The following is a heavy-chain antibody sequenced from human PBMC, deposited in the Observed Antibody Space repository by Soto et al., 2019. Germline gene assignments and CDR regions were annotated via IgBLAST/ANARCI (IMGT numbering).Heavy chain of an antibody. CDR1: GGTFSSST. Sequence: QVQLVQSWAEVKKPGSSVKVSCKASGGTFSSSTISWVRQAPGQGLEWMGRIIPILGKANYAQKFQGRLTITADKSTSTAHMELSSLRSEDTAVYYCAGWAFSTMVRGVRHYGMDVWGQGTRVTVSS. CDR3: AGWAFSTMVRGVRHYGMDV. CDR2: IIPILGKA. V-gene: IGHV1-69*02. J-gene: IGHJ6*02. D-gene: IGHD3-10*01.